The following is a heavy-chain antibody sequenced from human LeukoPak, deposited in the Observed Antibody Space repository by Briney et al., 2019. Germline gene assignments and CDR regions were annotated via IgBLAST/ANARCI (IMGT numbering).Heavy chain of an antibody. CDR1: GGSFSDHY. V-gene: IGHV4-34*01. CDR2: INHSGTT. CDR3: ARHTDYYDSSGYYSDAFDI. Sequence: PSETLSLTCTVYGGSFSDHYWNWIRQPPGKGLEWIGEINHSGTTNYNPSLKSRVTISVDTSKNQFSLKLSSVTAADTAVYYCARHTDYYDSSGYYSDAFDIWGQGTMVTVSS. J-gene: IGHJ3*02. D-gene: IGHD3-22*01.